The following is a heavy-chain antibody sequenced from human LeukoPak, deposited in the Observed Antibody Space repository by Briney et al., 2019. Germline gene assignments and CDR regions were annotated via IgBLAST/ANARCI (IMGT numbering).Heavy chain of an antibody. CDR1: GYAFTGYY. D-gene: IGHD6-19*01. J-gene: IGHJ4*02. Sequence: ASVKVSCKASGYAFTGYYIHWVRQAPGQGLEWMGRINPNSGGTNYAQTFQDRVTMTRDTSISTAYMELSRLRSDDTAVYYCAREGSGWYFDYWGQETLVTVSS. V-gene: IGHV1-2*06. CDR3: AREGSGWYFDY. CDR2: INPNSGGT.